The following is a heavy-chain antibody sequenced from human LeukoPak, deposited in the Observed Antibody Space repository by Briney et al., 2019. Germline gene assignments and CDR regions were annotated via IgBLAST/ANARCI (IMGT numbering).Heavy chain of an antibody. V-gene: IGHV3-23*01. Sequence: GSLRLSCAASGFTFSSYAMSWVRQAPGKGLEWVSAISGSGGSTYYADSVKGRFTISRDTSKNTLYLQMNSLRAEDTAVYYCAKGRYSGSYYNWFDPWGQGTLVTVSS. CDR1: GFTFSSYA. CDR3: AKGRYSGSYYNWFDP. CDR2: ISGSGGST. J-gene: IGHJ5*02. D-gene: IGHD1-26*01.